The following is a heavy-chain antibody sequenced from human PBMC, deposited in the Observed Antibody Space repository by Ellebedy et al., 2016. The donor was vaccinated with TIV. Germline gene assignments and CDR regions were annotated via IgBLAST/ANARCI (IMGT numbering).Heavy chain of an antibody. CDR3: AKDLRYSAGWGGALDI. CDR1: GFNFGGHA. D-gene: IGHD2-8*02. V-gene: IGHV3-23*01. Sequence: GESLKIFCAASGFNFGGHAMKWVRQAPGKGLEWVSSIGSSAYSTHYADSVKGRFTISRDNSRNTLYLQMNSVRGEDTAVYFCAKDLRYSAGWGGALDIWGHGAMVTVSS. CDR2: IGSSAYST. J-gene: IGHJ3*02.